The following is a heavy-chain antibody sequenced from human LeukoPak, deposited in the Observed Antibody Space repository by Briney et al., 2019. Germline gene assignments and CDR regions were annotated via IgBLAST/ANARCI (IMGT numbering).Heavy chain of an antibody. CDR1: GFSFSSHA. V-gene: IGHV3-23*01. D-gene: IGHD6-19*01. Sequence: PGGSLRLSCAASGFSFSSHAMSWVRQAPGKGLECVSGISGSGDKTYYADSVKGRFTISRDNSKNTLFLQMNGLRAEDTAVYYCARVSLSSGCLSNWGQGTLVTVSS. CDR3: ARVSLSSGCLSN. J-gene: IGHJ4*02. CDR2: ISGSGDKT.